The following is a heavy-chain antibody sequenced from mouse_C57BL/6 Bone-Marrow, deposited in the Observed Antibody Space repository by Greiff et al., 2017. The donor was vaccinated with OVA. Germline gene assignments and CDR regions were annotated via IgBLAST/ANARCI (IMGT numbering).Heavy chain of an antibody. Sequence: VQLQQSGAELVRPGASVKLSCTASGFNIKDDCMHWVKQRPEQGLEWIGLIDPENGDTEYASKFQGKATITADTSSNTAYLQLSSLTSEDTAVYYCTTYITAVVATPFAYWGQGTLVTVSA. V-gene: IGHV14-4*01. CDR3: TTYITAVVATPFAY. D-gene: IGHD1-1*01. J-gene: IGHJ3*01. CDR1: GFNIKDDC. CDR2: IDPENGDT.